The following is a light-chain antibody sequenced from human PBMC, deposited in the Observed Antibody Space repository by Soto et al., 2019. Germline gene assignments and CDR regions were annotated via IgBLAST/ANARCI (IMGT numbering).Light chain of an antibody. CDR1: QSVSSSY. CDR3: KQYDSSYT. CDR2: GSS. V-gene: IGKV3-20*01. Sequence: EIVLTQSPGTLSLSPGERATLSCRASQSVSSSYLAWYQQKPGEAPRLLIYGSSNRATGIPDRFSGSGSGTDFTLTISRCEPEDFAVYYCKQYDSSYTFGQGTELETK. J-gene: IGKJ2*01.